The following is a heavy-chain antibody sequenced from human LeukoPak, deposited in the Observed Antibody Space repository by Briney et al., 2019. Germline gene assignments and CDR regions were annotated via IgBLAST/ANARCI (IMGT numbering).Heavy chain of an antibody. CDR2: IKSKTDGGTT. CDR1: GFTFSSYS. CDR3: TTGQLWIYSRFDY. Sequence: PGGSLRLSCAASGFTFSSYSMNWVRQAPGKGLEWVGRIKSKTDGGTTDYAAPVKGRFTISRDDSKNTLYLQMNSLKTEDTAVYYCTTGQLWIYSRFDYWGQVTLVTVSS. V-gene: IGHV3-15*01. J-gene: IGHJ4*02. D-gene: IGHD5-18*01.